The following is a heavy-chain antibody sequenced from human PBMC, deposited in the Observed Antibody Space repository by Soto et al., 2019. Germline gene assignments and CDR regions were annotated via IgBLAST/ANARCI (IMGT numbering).Heavy chain of an antibody. CDR3: AKDGGPKIPRRFDY. CDR2: ISGGGGST. D-gene: IGHD2-15*01. CDR1: GFTFSSYA. Sequence: GESLKISCAASGFTFSSYAMSWVRQAPGKGLEWVSAISGGGGSTYYADSVKGRFTISRDNSKNTLYLQMNSLRAEDTAVYYCAKDGGPKIPRRFDYWGQGTLVTVSS. V-gene: IGHV3-23*01. J-gene: IGHJ4*02.